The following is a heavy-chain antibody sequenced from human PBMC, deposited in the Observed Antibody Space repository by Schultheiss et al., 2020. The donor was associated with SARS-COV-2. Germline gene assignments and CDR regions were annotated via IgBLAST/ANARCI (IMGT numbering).Heavy chain of an antibody. CDR2: IIPIFGTA. CDR3: AVGGHPIKYSSSWYGYYYYGMDV. V-gene: IGHV1-69*13. CDR1: GGTFSSYA. D-gene: IGHD6-13*01. J-gene: IGHJ6*02. Sequence: SVKVSCKASGGTFSSYAISWVRQAPGQGLEWMGGIIPIFGTANYAQKFQGRVTITADESTSTAYMELSSLRSEDTAVYYCAVGGHPIKYSSSWYGYYYYGMDVWGQGTTVTVSS.